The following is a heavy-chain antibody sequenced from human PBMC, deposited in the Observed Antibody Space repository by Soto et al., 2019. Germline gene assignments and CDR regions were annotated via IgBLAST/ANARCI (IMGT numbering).Heavy chain of an antibody. CDR2: IYYSGST. CDR1: GGSISSGDYY. Sequence: SGTLSLTCTVSGGSISSGDYYWSWIRQPPGKGLEWIGYIYYSGSTYYNPSLKSRVTISVDTSKNQFSLKLSSVTAADTAVYYCARWLGYGHHFDYWGQGTLVTVSS. J-gene: IGHJ4*02. CDR3: ARWLGYGHHFDY. V-gene: IGHV4-30-4*01. D-gene: IGHD5-12*01.